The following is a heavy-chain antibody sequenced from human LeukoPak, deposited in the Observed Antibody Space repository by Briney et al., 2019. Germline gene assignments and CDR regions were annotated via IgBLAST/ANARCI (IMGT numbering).Heavy chain of an antibody. CDR1: GYSFTSYD. Sequence: ASVKVSCKVSGYSFTSYDINWVRHATGPGPDRMGWMNPNSGNTGYAQTFQSRVTMTRSPSIGTAYMELSSLRSDGTAVYYCARGGALYCSSTSCYLHFGYYYYGMDVWGQGTTVTVSS. J-gene: IGHJ6*02. D-gene: IGHD2-2*01. V-gene: IGHV1-8*01. CDR2: MNPNSGNT. CDR3: ARGGALYCSSTSCYLHFGYYYYGMDV.